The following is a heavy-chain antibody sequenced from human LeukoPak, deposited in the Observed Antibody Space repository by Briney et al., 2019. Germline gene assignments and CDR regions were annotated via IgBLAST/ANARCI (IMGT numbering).Heavy chain of an antibody. Sequence: GGSLRLSCAASGFTFSSYGMHWVRQAPGKGLEWVAVISYDGSNKYYADSVKGRFTISRDNSKNTLYLQMNSLRAEDTAVYYCAKEREADIVVVPAAMQGEDYFDYWGQGTLVTVSS. J-gene: IGHJ4*02. CDR2: ISYDGSNK. V-gene: IGHV3-30*18. D-gene: IGHD2-2*01. CDR3: AKEREADIVVVPAAMQGEDYFDY. CDR1: GFTFSSYG.